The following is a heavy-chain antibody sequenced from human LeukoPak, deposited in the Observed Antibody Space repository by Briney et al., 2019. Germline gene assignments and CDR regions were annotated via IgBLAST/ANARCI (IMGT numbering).Heavy chain of an antibody. J-gene: IGHJ4*02. CDR2: INHSGST. CDR3: ARAPRITIFGVVIFYFDY. V-gene: IGHV4-34*01. Sequence: WSXXXXPPGKGREWMGEINHSGSTNYTPSLKRRVTISVDTSKTQFSLKLSSVTAADTAVYYCARAPRITIFGVVIFYFDYWGQGTLVTVSS. D-gene: IGHD3-3*01.